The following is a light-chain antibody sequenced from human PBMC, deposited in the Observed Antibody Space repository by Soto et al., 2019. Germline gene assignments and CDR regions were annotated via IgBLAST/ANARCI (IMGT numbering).Light chain of an antibody. Sequence: QSVLTQPRSVSGCPGQSVTISCTGTSSDVGGYNYVSWYQQHPGKAPKLMIYDVSKRPSGVPDRFSGSKSGNTASLTISGLQAEDEADYYCCSYAGSYTFGVFGTGTKVTVL. CDR3: CSYAGSYTFGV. CDR1: SSDVGGYNY. V-gene: IGLV2-11*01. J-gene: IGLJ1*01. CDR2: DVS.